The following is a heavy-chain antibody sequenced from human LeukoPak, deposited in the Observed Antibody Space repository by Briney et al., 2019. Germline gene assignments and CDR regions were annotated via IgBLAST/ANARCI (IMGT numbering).Heavy chain of an antibody. Sequence: GGSLRLSCAASGFTFSNAWMSWVRQAPGKGLEWVGRIKSKTGGGTTDYAAPVKGRFTISRDDSKNTLYLQMNSLRTEDTAVYYCTTTIAAAGTRIDYWGQGTLVTVSS. J-gene: IGHJ4*02. CDR2: IKSKTGGGTT. CDR1: GFTFSNAW. D-gene: IGHD6-13*01. CDR3: TTTIAAAGTRIDY. V-gene: IGHV3-15*01.